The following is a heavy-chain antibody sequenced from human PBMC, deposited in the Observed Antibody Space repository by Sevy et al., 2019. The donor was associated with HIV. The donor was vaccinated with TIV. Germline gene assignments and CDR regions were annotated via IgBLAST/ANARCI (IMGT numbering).Heavy chain of an antibody. CDR2: ISSGSSYI. V-gene: IGHV3-21*01. CDR3: ARGGRYCSGGSCYLNDY. J-gene: IGHJ4*02. CDR1: GFTFSSYS. Sequence: GGSLRLSCAASGFTFSSYSMNWVRQAPGKGLEWVSSISSGSSYIYYADSVKGRFTISRDNAKNSLYLQMNSLRAEDTAVYYCARGGRYCSGGSCYLNDYWGQGTLVTVSS. D-gene: IGHD2-15*01.